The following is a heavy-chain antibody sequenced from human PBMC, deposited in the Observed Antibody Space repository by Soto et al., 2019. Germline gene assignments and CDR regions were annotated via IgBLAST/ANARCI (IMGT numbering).Heavy chain of an antibody. CDR3: AFVGPVWGSYRPSPDY. D-gene: IGHD3-16*02. J-gene: IGHJ4*02. CDR1: GYSFTSYW. CDR2: IDPSDSYT. Sequence: PGESLKISCKGSGYSFTSYWISWVRQMPGKGLEWMGRIDPSDSYTNYSPSFQGHVTISADKSISTAYLQWSSLKASDTATYYCAFVGPVWGSYRPSPDYWGQGTLVTVSS. V-gene: IGHV5-10-1*01.